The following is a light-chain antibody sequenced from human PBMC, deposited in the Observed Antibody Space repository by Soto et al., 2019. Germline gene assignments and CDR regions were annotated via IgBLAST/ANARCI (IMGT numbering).Light chain of an antibody. CDR1: RSDIGRNF. Sequence: QSLMCQPPCASGTPGQTVIISCSGSRSDIGRNFVNWYKHLPGTAPKLLIYNGNQRPSGVPERFSGSRSGTSAPLAISGLQSEDEADYVCAAWDDSLPGAVFGTGTKVTVL. CDR2: NGN. J-gene: IGLJ1*01. V-gene: IGLV1-44*01. CDR3: AAWDDSLPGAV.